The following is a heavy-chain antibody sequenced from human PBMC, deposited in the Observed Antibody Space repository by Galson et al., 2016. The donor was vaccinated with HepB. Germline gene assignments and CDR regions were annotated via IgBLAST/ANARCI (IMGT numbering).Heavy chain of an antibody. CDR1: GGSMTYYS. Sequence: SETLSLTCTVSGGSMTYYSWSWIRQSPGKGLEWIGHIYYTGTTSYNPFFKSRLNISVDTSTNQFSLELRAVTAADTAVYYCAKGGNFWGVWGQGTTVTVSS. V-gene: IGHV4-59*12. J-gene: IGHJ6*02. CDR3: AKGGNFWGV. CDR2: IYYTGTT. D-gene: IGHD3-3*01.